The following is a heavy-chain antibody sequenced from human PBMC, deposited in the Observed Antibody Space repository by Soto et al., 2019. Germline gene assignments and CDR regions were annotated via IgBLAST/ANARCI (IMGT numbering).Heavy chain of an antibody. CDR3: AKDIRAASHYYYGMDV. Sequence: GGSLRLSCAASGFTFDDYAMHWVRQAPGKGLEWVSGISWNSGSIGYADSVKGRFTISRDNAKNSLYLQMNSLRAEDSALYYCAKDIRAASHYYYGMDVWGQGTTVTVSS. D-gene: IGHD2-15*01. V-gene: IGHV3-9*01. J-gene: IGHJ6*02. CDR1: GFTFDDYA. CDR2: ISWNSGSI.